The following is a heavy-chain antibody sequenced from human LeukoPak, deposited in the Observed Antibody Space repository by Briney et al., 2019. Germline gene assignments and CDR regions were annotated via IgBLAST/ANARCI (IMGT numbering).Heavy chain of an antibody. CDR2: VYYTGST. CDR3: ARDRASNN. J-gene: IGHJ4*02. D-gene: IGHD4-11*01. CDR1: GGSISSYY. V-gene: IGHV4-59*12. Sequence: PSETLSLTCTVSGGSISSYYWSWVRQPPGKGLEWIGFVYYTGSTNYSPSLKSRVTISVDTSKNQFSLKLRSVTAADTAVYYCARDRASNNWGQGTLVTVSS.